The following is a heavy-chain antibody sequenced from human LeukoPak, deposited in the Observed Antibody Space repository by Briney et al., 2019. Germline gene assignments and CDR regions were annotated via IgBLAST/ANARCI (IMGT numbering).Heavy chain of an antibody. J-gene: IGHJ4*02. CDR3: VKAEFAEQWLAPFDN. Sequence: GGSLRLSCAASGFTFGSYDMYWVRQAPGKGLEWVSGLSSSGGSTYYADSVKGRFTISRDNPKNTLYLQMNSLRADDTAVYYCVKAEFAEQWLAPFDNWGQGTLVTVPS. D-gene: IGHD6-19*01. CDR2: LSSSGGST. V-gene: IGHV3-23*01. CDR1: GFTFGSYD.